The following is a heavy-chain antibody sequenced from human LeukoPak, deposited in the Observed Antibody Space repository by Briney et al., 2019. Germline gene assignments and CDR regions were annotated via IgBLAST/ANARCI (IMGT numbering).Heavy chain of an antibody. CDR2: ISSSGDTI. V-gene: IGHV3-48*03. CDR1: GFTFSSYE. J-gene: IGHJ3*02. Sequence: GGSLRLSCAASGFTFSSYEMNWVRQAPGQGLEWVSYISSSGDTIFYADSVKGRFTTSRDNAKNSLYLQMNTLRAEDTAVYYCARRFDIWGQGTMVTVSS. CDR3: ARRFDI.